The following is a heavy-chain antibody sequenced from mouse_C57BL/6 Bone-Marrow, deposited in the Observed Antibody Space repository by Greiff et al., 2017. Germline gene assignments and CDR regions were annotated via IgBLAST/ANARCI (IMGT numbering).Heavy chain of an antibody. D-gene: IGHD1-1*01. V-gene: IGHV1-81*01. CDR3: AQAYGSSLAY. J-gene: IGHJ3*01. CDR1: GYTFTSYG. CDR2: IYPRSGNT. Sequence: QVQLQQSGAELARPGASVKLSCKASGYTFTSYGISWVKQRPGQGLEWIGEIYPRSGNTYYNEKFKGKATLTADKSSSTAYMELRSLTSEDSAVYFCAQAYGSSLAYGDRGTRITVTA.